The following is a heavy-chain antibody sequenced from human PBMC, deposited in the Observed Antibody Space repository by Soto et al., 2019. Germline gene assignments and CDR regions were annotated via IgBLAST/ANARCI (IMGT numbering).Heavy chain of an antibody. CDR3: ARAGGGNSAYWHFDL. CDR2: ISYDGSNK. V-gene: IGHV3-30-3*01. CDR1: GFTFRYYA. Sequence: QVQLVEYGGGVDQPGRSLRLSCAASGFTFRYYAMHWVRQAPGKGLEWVAAISYDGSNKYYADSVKGRFTISRDNSKNTLDLQMNSLRDEDTAVYYCARAGGGNSAYWHFDLWGRDTLVTVSS. J-gene: IGHJ2*01. D-gene: IGHD2-21*02.